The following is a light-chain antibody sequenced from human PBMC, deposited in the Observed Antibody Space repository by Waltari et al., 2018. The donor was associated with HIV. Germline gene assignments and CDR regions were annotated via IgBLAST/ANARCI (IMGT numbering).Light chain of an antibody. CDR3: ATWDDSLNGVL. CDR1: SSNIGSNS. CDR2: RVT. V-gene: IGLV1-47*01. J-gene: IGLJ2*01. Sequence: SVLTQPPSASGTPGQKVTISCSGSSSNIGSNSVFWYQQLPGAAPKLLIYRVTQRPSGVPDRFSGSKSGPSASLAISGLRSEDEAVYSCATWDDSLNGVLFGGGTNLNVL.